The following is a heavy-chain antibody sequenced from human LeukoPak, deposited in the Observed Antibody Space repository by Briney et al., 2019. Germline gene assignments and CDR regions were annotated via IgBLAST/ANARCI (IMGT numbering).Heavy chain of an antibody. CDR2: INPSGGST. CDR1: GYTFTSYY. J-gene: IGHJ4*02. Sequence: ASVTVSCKASGYTFTSYYMHWVRQAPGQGLEWMGIINPSGGSTSYAQKFQGRVTMTRDMSTSTVYMELSSLRSEDTAVYYCARDSREGITGTLRALDYWGQGTLGTVSS. CDR3: ARDSREGITGTLRALDY. D-gene: IGHD1-7*01. V-gene: IGHV1-46*01.